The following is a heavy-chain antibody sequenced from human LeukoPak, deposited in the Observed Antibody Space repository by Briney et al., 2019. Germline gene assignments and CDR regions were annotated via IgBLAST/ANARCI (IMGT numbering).Heavy chain of an antibody. CDR3: ARDGYYDSSGYRKHDGFDI. V-gene: IGHV3-66*01. CDR2: IYSGGIT. CDR1: GFTVSTNY. Sequence: QPGGSLRLSCAASGFTVSTNYMSWVRQAPGKGLEWVSLIYSGGITQYADSVKGRFTISRDNSKNTLYLQMTSLRAEDTAVYHCARDGYYDSSGYRKHDGFDIWGQGTLVTVSS. J-gene: IGHJ3*02. D-gene: IGHD3-22*01.